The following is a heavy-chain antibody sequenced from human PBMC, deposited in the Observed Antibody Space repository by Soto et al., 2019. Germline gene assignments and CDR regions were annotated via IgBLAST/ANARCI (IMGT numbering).Heavy chain of an antibody. CDR2: INPSGGST. J-gene: IGHJ6*02. CDR3: ARDRVVVNDIHYYYYGMDV. CDR1: GYTFPSYY. V-gene: IGHV1-46*01. Sequence: VSVKVSCKASGYTFPSYYMHWVRQAPGQGLEWMGIINPSGGSTSYAQKFQGTVTMTRDTSTSTVYMELSSLRSEDTAVYYCARDRVVVNDIHYYYYGMDVWGQGTTVTVSS. D-gene: IGHD2-21*01.